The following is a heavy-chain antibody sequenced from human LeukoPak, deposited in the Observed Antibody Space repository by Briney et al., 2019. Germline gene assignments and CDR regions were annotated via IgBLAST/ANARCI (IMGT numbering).Heavy chain of an antibody. D-gene: IGHD3-22*01. Sequence: GGSLRLSCAASGFTFSSYAMHWVRQAPGKGLEWVAVISYDGSNKYYADSVKGRFTISRDNAKSSLYLQMNSLRAEDTAVYYCARVLHKRNYDSGVYYGYWGQGTLVTVSS. CDR2: ISYDGSNK. CDR1: GFTFSSYA. CDR3: ARVLHKRNYDSGVYYGY. J-gene: IGHJ4*02. V-gene: IGHV3-30*04.